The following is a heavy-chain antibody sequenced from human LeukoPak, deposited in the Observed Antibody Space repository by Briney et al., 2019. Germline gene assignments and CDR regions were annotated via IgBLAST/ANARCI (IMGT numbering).Heavy chain of an antibody. CDR1: GFTFSSYS. J-gene: IGHJ5*02. D-gene: IGHD6-19*01. Sequence: SGGSLRLSCAASGFTFSSYSMNWVRQAPGKGLEWVSSISSSSSYIYYADSVKGRFTISRDNAKNSLYLQMNSLRAEDTAVYYCARAWSSGWYRLPPPNWFDPWGQGTLVTVSS. CDR2: ISSSSSYI. V-gene: IGHV3-21*01. CDR3: ARAWSSGWYRLPPPNWFDP.